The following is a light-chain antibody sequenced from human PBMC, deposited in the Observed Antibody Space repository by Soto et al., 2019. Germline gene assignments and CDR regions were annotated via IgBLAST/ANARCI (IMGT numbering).Light chain of an antibody. CDR1: QSVNSNY. Sequence: EIVLTQSPGTLSLSPGERATLSCRSSQSVNSNYLAWYQQKPGQAPRLLIFGASNRATAIPDRFSGSGSGTDFTLTISRLEAEDFAMYYCQHYGSSSLSCSFGQGTKLEIK. V-gene: IGKV3-20*01. J-gene: IGKJ2*02. CDR2: GAS. CDR3: QHYGSSSLSCS.